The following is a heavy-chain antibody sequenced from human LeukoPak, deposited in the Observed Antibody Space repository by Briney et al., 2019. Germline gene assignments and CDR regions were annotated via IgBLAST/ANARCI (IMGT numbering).Heavy chain of an antibody. Sequence: GGSLRLSCAASGFTFSSYWMHWVRQAPGKGLVWVSRINGDGSSTGYADSVKGRFTISRDNAKNTLSLQMNSLRAEDTAVYYCARALRYCSAGSCYSAFDIWGQGTMVTVSS. D-gene: IGHD2-15*01. CDR3: ARALRYCSAGSCYSAFDI. V-gene: IGHV3-74*01. CDR1: GFTFSSYW. J-gene: IGHJ3*02. CDR2: INGDGSST.